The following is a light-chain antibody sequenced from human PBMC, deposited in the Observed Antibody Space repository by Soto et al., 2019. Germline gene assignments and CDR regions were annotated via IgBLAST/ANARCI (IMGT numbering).Light chain of an antibody. Sequence: PGERGTLSCRASQSVSSRLAWYQHKPGQAPRLLISGASSRATGIPDRFSGSGSGTDFTLTISRLEPEDFALYYCQHYGASPITFGQGARLEN. J-gene: IGKJ5*01. CDR1: QSVSSR. CDR3: QHYGASPIT. CDR2: GAS. V-gene: IGKV3-20*01.